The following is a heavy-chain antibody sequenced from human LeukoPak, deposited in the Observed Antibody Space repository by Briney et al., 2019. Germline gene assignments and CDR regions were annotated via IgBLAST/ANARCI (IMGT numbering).Heavy chain of an antibody. V-gene: IGHV4-59*08. CDR1: GGSISSYH. CDR2: IYYSGST. CDR3: ARHALGYGDYFLDY. J-gene: IGHJ4*02. D-gene: IGHD4-17*01. Sequence: PSVTLSLTCTVSGGSISSYHWSWIRQPPGKGLEWIGYIYYSGSTNYNPSLKSRVTISVDTSKDQFSLKLSSVTAADTAVYYCARHALGYGDYFLDYWGQGTLVTVSS.